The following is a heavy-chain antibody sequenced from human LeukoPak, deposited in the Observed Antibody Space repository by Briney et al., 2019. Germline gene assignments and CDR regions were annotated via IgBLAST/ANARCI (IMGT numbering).Heavy chain of an antibody. V-gene: IGHV3-48*03. CDR2: ISRSGSTR. Sequence: SGGSLRLSCAISGFTFSACELTWVRQAPGKGLEWVSYISRSGSTRYYADSVKGRFTISRDNAKNSLYLQMNSLRAEDTAVYYCARVATMVRVPLDALDIWSQGTMVSVSS. CDR3: ARVATMVRVPLDALDI. D-gene: IGHD3-10*01. CDR1: GFTFSACE. J-gene: IGHJ3*02.